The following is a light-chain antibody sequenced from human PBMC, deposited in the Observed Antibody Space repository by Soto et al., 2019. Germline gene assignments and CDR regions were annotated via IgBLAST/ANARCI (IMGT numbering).Light chain of an antibody. CDR1: QSVSSN. J-gene: IGKJ4*01. V-gene: IGKV3-15*01. CDR2: GAS. CDR3: QQYNNWPLT. Sequence: EIVMTQSPATLSVSPGERATLSCRASQSVSSNLAWYQQKPGQAPRLLLYGASTRATGIPARFSGSGSGTEITLTISSLQSEDFAVYYCQQYNNWPLTFGGGTKVEIK.